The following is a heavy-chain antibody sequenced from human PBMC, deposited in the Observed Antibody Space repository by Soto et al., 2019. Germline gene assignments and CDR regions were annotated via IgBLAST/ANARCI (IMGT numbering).Heavy chain of an antibody. Sequence: ASVKVSCKVSGYSLSDLSIHWVRQAPGKGLDWMGGLDAEDGETIYAQKLQGRGTMTEDTSTDTAYMELSSLTSEDTAMYYCATLPRTIERTPAAIWSFDSWGQGTLVPVSS. V-gene: IGHV1-24*01. CDR1: GYSLSDLS. D-gene: IGHD2-2*01. J-gene: IGHJ4*02. CDR2: LDAEDGET. CDR3: ATLPRTIERTPAAIWSFDS.